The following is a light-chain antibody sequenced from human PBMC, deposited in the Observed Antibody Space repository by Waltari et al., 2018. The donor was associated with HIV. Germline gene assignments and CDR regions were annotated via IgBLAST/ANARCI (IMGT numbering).Light chain of an antibody. Sequence: QSALTQPDSVSGSPGQSLTISCTGTNRNIGFFNLVSWYRQYPGKAPQLVIYGVTSRPSGISSRFSDSKSGNTASLTISGLQVDDEADYYCNSYASDDTVVFGGGTKLTVL. CDR2: GVT. J-gene: IGLJ2*01. V-gene: IGLV2-14*01. CDR1: NRNIGFFNL. CDR3: NSYASDDTVV.